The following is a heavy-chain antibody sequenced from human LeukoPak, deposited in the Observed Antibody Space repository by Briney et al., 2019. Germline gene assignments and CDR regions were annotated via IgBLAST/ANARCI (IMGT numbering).Heavy chain of an antibody. CDR3: ARHGGYSYGYSNFDY. Sequence: SETLSLTCAVYGGSFSGYYWSWLRQPPGKGLEWIGSIYYSGSTYYNPSLKSRVTISVDTSKNQFSLKLSSVTAADTAVYYCARHGGYSYGYSNFDYWGQGTLVTASS. J-gene: IGHJ4*02. CDR2: IYYSGST. D-gene: IGHD5-18*01. V-gene: IGHV4-34*01. CDR1: GGSFSGYY.